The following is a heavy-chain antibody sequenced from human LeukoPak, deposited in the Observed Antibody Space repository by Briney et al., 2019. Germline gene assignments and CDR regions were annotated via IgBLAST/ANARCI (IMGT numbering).Heavy chain of an antibody. CDR2: INNDGSST. V-gene: IGHV3-74*01. CDR1: GFTFIAYG. CDR3: ARELPREVTLDY. J-gene: IGHJ4*02. D-gene: IGHD2-21*02. Sequence: GGSLRLSCAASGFTFIAYGMQWVRQAPGKGLVWVSRINNDGSSTSYADSVKGRFTISRDNAKNTLYLQVNSLRAEDTGVYYCARELPREVTLDYWGQGTLVTLSS.